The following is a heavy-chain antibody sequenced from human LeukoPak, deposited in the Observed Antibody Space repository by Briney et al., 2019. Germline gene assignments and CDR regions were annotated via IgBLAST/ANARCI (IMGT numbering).Heavy chain of an antibody. J-gene: IGHJ6*03. V-gene: IGHV3-21*01. D-gene: IGHD6-25*01. Sequence: GGSLRLSCAASGFALSSHTMNWVRQAPGRGLEWVSAISTNDIQYADSVKGRFTISRDNAKNSLYLQMDSLRAEDTAVYYCASLPTAASYMDVWGKGTTVTVSS. CDR2: ISTNDI. CDR3: ASLPTAASYMDV. CDR1: GFALSSHT.